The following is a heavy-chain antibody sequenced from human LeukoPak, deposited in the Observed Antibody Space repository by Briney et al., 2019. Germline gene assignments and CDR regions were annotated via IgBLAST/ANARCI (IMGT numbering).Heavy chain of an antibody. Sequence: GRSLRLSCAASRFTFSSYGMHWVRQAPGKGLEWVAVISYDGSNKYYADSVKGRFTISRDNSKNTLYLQMNSLRAEDTAVYYCANSLTGAPGYWGQGTLVTVSS. J-gene: IGHJ4*02. V-gene: IGHV3-30*18. CDR3: ANSLTGAPGY. CDR1: RFTFSSYG. CDR2: ISYDGSNK. D-gene: IGHD1-1*01.